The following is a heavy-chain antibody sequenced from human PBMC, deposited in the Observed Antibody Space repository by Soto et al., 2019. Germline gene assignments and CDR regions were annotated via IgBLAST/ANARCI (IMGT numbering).Heavy chain of an antibody. Sequence: QVQLVESGGGVVQPGRSLRLSCAASGFTFSSYGMHWVRQAPGKGLEWVAVIWYDGSNKYYADSVKGRFTISRDNSKNTLYMQMNSLRAEDTAVYYCARIEGDYGGNSALRWGMDVWGQGTTVTVSS. CDR3: ARIEGDYGGNSALRWGMDV. D-gene: IGHD4-17*01. J-gene: IGHJ6*02. CDR2: IWYDGSNK. CDR1: GFTFSSYG. V-gene: IGHV3-33*01.